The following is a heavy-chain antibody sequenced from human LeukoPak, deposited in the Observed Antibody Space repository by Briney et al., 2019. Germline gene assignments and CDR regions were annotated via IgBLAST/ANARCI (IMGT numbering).Heavy chain of an antibody. CDR3: VKGCSYTSCYTSDY. J-gene: IGHJ4*02. D-gene: IGHD2-2*02. CDR1: GFTFSSYG. V-gene: IGHV3-23*01. Sequence: PGGSLRLSCAASGFTFSSYGMLWVRQAPGKGLEWVSTISGSGDSTHYADSVKGRFTISRDNSKNMLYLQMNSLRVEDTAIYYCVKGCSYTSCYTSDYWGQGTLVTVSS. CDR2: ISGSGDST.